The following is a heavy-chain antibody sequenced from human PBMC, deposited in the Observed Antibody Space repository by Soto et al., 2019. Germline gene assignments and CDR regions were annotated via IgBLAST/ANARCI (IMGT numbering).Heavy chain of an antibody. CDR3: AGLISRRGMDV. V-gene: IGHV3-7*02. J-gene: IGHJ6*02. Sequence: PGGSLRLSCAASGFTFSSYWMSWVRQAPGKGLEWVANIREGGSQKYYLDSVKGRITISRDNAKKSLYLQMNSLRAEDTGVYYCAGLISRRGMDVWGQGTTVTVSS. CDR1: GFTFSSYW. CDR2: IREGGSQK. D-gene: IGHD2-21*01.